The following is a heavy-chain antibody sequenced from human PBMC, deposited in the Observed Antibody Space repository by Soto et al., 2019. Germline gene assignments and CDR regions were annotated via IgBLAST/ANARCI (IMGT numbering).Heavy chain of an antibody. CDR3: ARRGSGSYSDY. V-gene: IGHV4-39*01. J-gene: IGHJ4*02. CDR1: GGSISSSSYY. Sequence: SETLSLTCTVSGGSISSSSYYWGWIRQPPGKGLEWIGSIYYSGSTYYNPSLKSRVTISVDTSKNQFSLKLSSVTAADTAVYHCARRGSGSYSDYWGQGTLVTAPQ. CDR2: IYYSGST. D-gene: IGHD3-10*01.